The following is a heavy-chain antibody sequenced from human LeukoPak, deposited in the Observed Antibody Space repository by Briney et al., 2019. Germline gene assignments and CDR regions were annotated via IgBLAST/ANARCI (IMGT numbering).Heavy chain of an antibody. V-gene: IGHV4-59*01. CDR3: ARPLQGRTVTLHY. Sequence: PSETLSLTCTVSGGSNSSYYWSWIRQPPGKGLEWIGYIYYTGSTNYNPSLKSRVTMSVDTSKNQFSLKLTSVTAADTAVYYCARPLQGRTVTLHYWGQGALVTVSS. CDR2: IYYTGST. CDR1: GGSNSSYY. J-gene: IGHJ4*02. D-gene: IGHD4-17*01.